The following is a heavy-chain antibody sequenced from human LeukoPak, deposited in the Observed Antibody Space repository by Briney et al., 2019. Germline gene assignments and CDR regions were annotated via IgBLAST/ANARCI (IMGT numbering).Heavy chain of an antibody. J-gene: IGHJ4*02. V-gene: IGHV1-69*01. D-gene: IGHD5-18*01. CDR1: GGTFSSYA. CDR2: IIPIFGTA. Sequence: SVTVSCTASGGTFSSYAISWVRQAPGQGLEWMGGIIPIFGTANYAQKFQGRVTITADESTSTAYMELSSLRSEDTAVYYCARGYTAMASPDYWGQGTLVTVSS. CDR3: ARGYTAMASPDY.